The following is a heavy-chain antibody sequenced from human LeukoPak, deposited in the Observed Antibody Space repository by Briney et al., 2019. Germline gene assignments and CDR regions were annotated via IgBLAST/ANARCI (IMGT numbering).Heavy chain of an antibody. D-gene: IGHD3-10*01. CDR3: ARLLTSGSYPLDP. J-gene: IGHJ5*02. V-gene: IGHV4-59*01. CDR1: GGSISSYY. Sequence: SETLSLTCTVSGGSISSYYWSWIRQPPGKGLEWIGYIYYSGSTNYNPSLKSRVTISVDTSKNQFSLKLSSVTAADTAVYYCARLLTSGSYPLDPWGQGTLVTVSS. CDR2: IYYSGST.